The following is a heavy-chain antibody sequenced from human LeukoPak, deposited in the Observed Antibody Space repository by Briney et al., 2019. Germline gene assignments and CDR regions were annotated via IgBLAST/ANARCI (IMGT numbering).Heavy chain of an antibody. D-gene: IGHD6-13*01. CDR2: IYYSGTT. V-gene: IGHV4-59*01. J-gene: IGHJ4*02. CDR1: GGSISIYY. CDR3: ARGVYIAAAQYGY. Sequence: SETLSLTSIVSGGSISIYYWSWIRQPPGKGLEWIGYIYYSGTTNYNPSLKSRVTISVDTSKNQFSLKLSSVTAADTAVYHCARGVYIAAAQYGYWGQGTLVTVSS.